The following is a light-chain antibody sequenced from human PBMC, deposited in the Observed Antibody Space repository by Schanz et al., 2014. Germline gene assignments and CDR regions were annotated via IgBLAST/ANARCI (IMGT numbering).Light chain of an antibody. CDR1: SSDVGGYNY. V-gene: IGLV2-14*03. CDR2: DVS. Sequence: QSALTQPASVSGSPGQSITISCTGPSSDVGGYNYVSWYQQHPGKAPKLMIYDVSNRPSGVSNRFSGSKSGTTASLTISGLQAEDEADYYCSSYTPSSTTLYVFGTGTKLTVL. J-gene: IGLJ1*01. CDR3: SSYTPSSTTLYV.